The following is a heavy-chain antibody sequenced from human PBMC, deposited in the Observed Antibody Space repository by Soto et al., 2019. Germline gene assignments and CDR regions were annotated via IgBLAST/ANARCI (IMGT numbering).Heavy chain of an antibody. J-gene: IGHJ4*02. CDR3: ARGAVVVVAATPESPGPHDY. CDR2: INHSGST. V-gene: IGHV4-34*01. Sequence: SETLSLTCAVYGGSFSGYYWSWIRQPPGKGLEWIGEINHSGSTNYNPSLKSRVTISVDTSKNQFSLKLSSVTAADTAVYYCARGAVVVVAATPESPGPHDYWGQGTLVTVSS. D-gene: IGHD2-15*01. CDR1: GGSFSGYY.